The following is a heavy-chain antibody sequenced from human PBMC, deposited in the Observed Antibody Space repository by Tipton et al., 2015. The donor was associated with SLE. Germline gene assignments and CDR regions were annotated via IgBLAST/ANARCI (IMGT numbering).Heavy chain of an antibody. CDR1: GGSITSFY. CDR3: ARARRTTSSHFDY. CDR2: IFYSGST. J-gene: IGHJ4*02. Sequence: TLSLTCTVSGGSITSFYWSWIRQPPGKGLDGLGDIFYSGSTNYNPSLKSRLTISVDTSKNQFSLKLSSVTAADTALYYCARARRTTSSHFDYWGQGTLLTFSS. D-gene: IGHD1-14*01. V-gene: IGHV4-59*01.